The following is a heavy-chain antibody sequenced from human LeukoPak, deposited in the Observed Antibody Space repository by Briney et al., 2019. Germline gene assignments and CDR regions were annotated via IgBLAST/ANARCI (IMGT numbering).Heavy chain of an antibody. CDR2: ISGSGGRT. V-gene: IGHV3-23*01. D-gene: IGHD2-21*02. J-gene: IGHJ4*02. CDR3: SKNEAVVTASSSSH. Sequence: GGSLRLSCAASGFTFSSYAMTWVRQAPGKGLEWVPGISGSGGRTHYADSVKGRFTISRDNTKNTLYLQMNRLRAEDTAVYYCSKNEAVVTASSSSHWGQGTLVTVSS. CDR1: GFTFSSYA.